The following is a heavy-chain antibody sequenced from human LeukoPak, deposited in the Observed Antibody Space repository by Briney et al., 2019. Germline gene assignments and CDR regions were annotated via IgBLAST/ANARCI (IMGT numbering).Heavy chain of an antibody. CDR2: ISSSSSYT. CDR3: ARSGSHDY. V-gene: IGHV3-11*03. D-gene: IGHD1-26*01. CDR1: GFTFSDYY. J-gene: IGHJ4*02. Sequence: PGGSVRLFCAASGFTFSDYYMSWIRQAPGKGLEWVSYISSSSSYTNYADSVKGRFTISRDNVKNSLYLQMNSLRADDTAVYYCARSGSHDYWGQGNPVTFSS.